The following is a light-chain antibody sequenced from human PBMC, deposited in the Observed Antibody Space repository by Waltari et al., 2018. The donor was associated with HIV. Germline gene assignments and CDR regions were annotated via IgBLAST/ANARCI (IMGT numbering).Light chain of an antibody. CDR1: QTVANK. V-gene: IGKV1-39*01. CDR2: DAS. Sequence: DIQMTQSPSTLSESVGDSVTITCRASQTVANKVNWYQQKPGKAPKVLIYDASTLQSGVPSRFRGGGSWTDFTLTITSLQLDDFATYFCQQSFSSPLTFGPGTKVDI. J-gene: IGKJ3*01. CDR3: QQSFSSPLT.